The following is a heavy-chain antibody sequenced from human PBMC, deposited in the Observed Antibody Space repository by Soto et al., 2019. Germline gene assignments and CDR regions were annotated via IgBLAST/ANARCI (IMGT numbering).Heavy chain of an antibody. V-gene: IGHV3-9*01. J-gene: IGHJ4*02. CDR2: INWSTGTT. CDR1: GFNFQNYA. Sequence: EVQLVESGGGLVLPGRSLTLSCVASGFNFQNYAMQWVRQVPGKGLEWVSGINWSTGTTGYADTVKGRFLLSIDNAGNSLYLDMNSLRVEDTAFYYCTIKDYDSGGSDSWGPGTLVTVSS. D-gene: IGHD3-16*01. CDR3: TIKDYDSGGSDS.